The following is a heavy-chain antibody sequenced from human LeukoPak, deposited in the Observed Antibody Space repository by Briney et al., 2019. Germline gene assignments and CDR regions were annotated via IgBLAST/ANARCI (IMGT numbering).Heavy chain of an antibody. CDR3: AKDPHRWELLGVFDY. D-gene: IGHD1-26*01. CDR1: GFTFSSYG. Sequence: GGSLGLSCAASGFTFSSYGMHWVRQAPGKGLEWVAVISYDGTNKYYADSVKGRFSISRDNSKNTLYLQMNSLRAEDTAVYYCAKDPHRWELLGVFDYWGQGTLVTVSS. CDR2: ISYDGTNK. V-gene: IGHV3-30*18. J-gene: IGHJ4*02.